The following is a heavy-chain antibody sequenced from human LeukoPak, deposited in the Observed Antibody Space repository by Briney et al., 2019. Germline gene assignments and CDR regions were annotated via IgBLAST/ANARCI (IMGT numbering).Heavy chain of an antibody. CDR3: ARVVDTAMDY. D-gene: IGHD5-18*01. Sequence: ASVKVSCKASGYTFTSYDINWVRQATGQGLEWMGWMNPNSGNTGYAQKFQGRVTITADESTSTAYMELSSLRSEDTAVYYCARVVDTAMDYWGQGTLVTVSS. CDR2: MNPNSGNT. V-gene: IGHV1-8*01. J-gene: IGHJ4*02. CDR1: GYTFTSYD.